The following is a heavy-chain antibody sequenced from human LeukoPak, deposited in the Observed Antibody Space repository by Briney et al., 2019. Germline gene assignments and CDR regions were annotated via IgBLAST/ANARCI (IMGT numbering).Heavy chain of an antibody. CDR3: ARDNGSGWYDY. CDR2: INPNSGGT. J-gene: IGHJ4*02. D-gene: IGHD6-19*01. Sequence: ASVKVSCKASGYTFTGYYMHWVRQAPGQGLEWMGWINPNSGGTNYAQKFQGRVTITADESTSTAYMELSSLRSEDTAVYYCARDNGSGWYDYWGQGTLVTVSS. CDR1: GYTFTGYY. V-gene: IGHV1-2*02.